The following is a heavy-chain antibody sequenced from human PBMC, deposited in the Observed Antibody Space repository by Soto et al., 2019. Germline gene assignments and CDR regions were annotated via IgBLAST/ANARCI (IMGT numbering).Heavy chain of an antibody. J-gene: IGHJ2*01. Sequence: EVQLVESGGGLVQPGGSLRLSCAASGFTFSSYSMNWVRQAPGKGLEWVSYISSSSSTIYYADSVKGRFTISRDNAKNSLYLQMNSLRAEDTAVYYCARPNPWSGGGHWYFDLWGRGTLVTVSS. V-gene: IGHV3-48*01. CDR2: ISSSSSTI. CDR1: GFTFSSYS. D-gene: IGHD2-15*01. CDR3: ARPNPWSGGGHWYFDL.